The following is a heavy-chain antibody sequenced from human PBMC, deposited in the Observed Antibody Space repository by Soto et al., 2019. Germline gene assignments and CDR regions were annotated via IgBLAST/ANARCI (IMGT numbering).Heavy chain of an antibody. CDR3: ARGHDGLDV. CDR2: INPEGSET. Sequence: EVQLVESGGGLVQPGGSLRLSCAASAYSGYTFSNHWITWFRQAPGKGLEWVAHINPEGSETDYVDSVKGRFTISRDNAQRSVYLQMSSLRAEDTAVYYCARGHDGLDVWGQGATITVSS. J-gene: IGHJ6*02. CDR1: AYSGYTFSNHW. V-gene: IGHV3-7*05.